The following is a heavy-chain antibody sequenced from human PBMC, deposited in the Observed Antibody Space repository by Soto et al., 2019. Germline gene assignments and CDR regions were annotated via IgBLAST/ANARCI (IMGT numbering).Heavy chain of an antibody. CDR1: GDSVSSNSAA. CDR2: TYYRSKWYN. Sequence: KQSQTLSLTCAISGDSVSSNSAAWNWIRQSPSRGLEWLGRTYYRSKWYNDYAVSVKSRITINPDTSKNQFSLLLNSVTPEDTAVYYCARGYCSSTSCYNWFDPWGQGTLVTVSS. D-gene: IGHD2-2*01. V-gene: IGHV6-1*01. J-gene: IGHJ5*02. CDR3: ARGYCSSTSCYNWFDP.